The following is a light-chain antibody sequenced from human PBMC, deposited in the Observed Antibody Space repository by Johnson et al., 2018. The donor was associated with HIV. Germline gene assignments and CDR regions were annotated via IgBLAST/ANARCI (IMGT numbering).Light chain of an antibody. CDR3: GTWDTSLSAGV. J-gene: IGLJ1*01. CDR1: SSNIGNNY. CDR2: ENN. Sequence: QCVLTQPPSVSAAPGQKVTISCSGSSSNIGNNYVSWYQQLPGTAPKLLIYENNKRPSGIPDRFSGSESGSSATLGITGLQTGDEADNYCGTWDTSLSAGVFGPGTKVSVL. V-gene: IGLV1-51*02.